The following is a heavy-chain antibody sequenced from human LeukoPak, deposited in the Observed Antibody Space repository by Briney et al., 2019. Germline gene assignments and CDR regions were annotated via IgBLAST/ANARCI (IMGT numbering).Heavy chain of an antibody. CDR3: ARRAVEITIFGVVPRGFDP. J-gene: IGHJ5*02. CDR2: ISYSGGT. V-gene: IGHV4-39*01. Sequence: SETLSLTCTVSGASISSGNYYWDWIRQPPGKGLEWIGGISYSGGTYYNPSLKSRVTISVDTSKNQFSLKLSSVTAADTAMYYCARRAVEITIFGVVPRGFDPWGQGTLDTVSS. CDR1: GASISSGNYY. D-gene: IGHD3-3*01.